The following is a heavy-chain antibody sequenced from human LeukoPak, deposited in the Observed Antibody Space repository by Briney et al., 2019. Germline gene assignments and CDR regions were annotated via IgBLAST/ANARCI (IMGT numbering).Heavy chain of an antibody. CDR1: GYTFTGYY. V-gene: IGHV1-2*02. Sequence: ASVKVSCKASGYTFTGYYMHWVRQAPGQGLEWMGWINPNSGGTNYAQKFQGRVTMTRDTSISTAYMELRSLRSDDTAVYYCARLGRPPKGGYPDYWGQGTLVTVSS. D-gene: IGHD5-12*01. CDR2: INPNSGGT. CDR3: ARLGRPPKGGYPDY. J-gene: IGHJ4*02.